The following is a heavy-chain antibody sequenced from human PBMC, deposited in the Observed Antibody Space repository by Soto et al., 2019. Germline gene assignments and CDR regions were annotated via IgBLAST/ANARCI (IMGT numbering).Heavy chain of an antibody. CDR1: GGSISSSSYY. Sequence: SETLSLTCTVSGGSISSSSYYWGWIRQPPGKGLEWIGSIYYSGSTYYNPSLKSRVTISVDTSKNQFSLKLSSVTAADTAVYYCARRHFWSGYKGFYYFDYWGQGTLVTVS. V-gene: IGHV4-39*01. CDR2: IYYSGST. D-gene: IGHD3-3*02. CDR3: ARRHFWSGYKGFYYFDY. J-gene: IGHJ4*02.